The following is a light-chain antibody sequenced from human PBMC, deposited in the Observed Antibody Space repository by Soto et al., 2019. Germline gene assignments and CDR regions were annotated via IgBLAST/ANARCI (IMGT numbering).Light chain of an antibody. CDR3: QQYDNLPPYT. Sequence: DIQMTQSPSSLSASVGDRVTITCQASQDISNYLNGYQQKPGKAPKLLIYDASNLETGVPSRFSRSGSGTDFTFTISSLQPEDIATYYCQQYDNLPPYTFGQGTKLEIK. J-gene: IGKJ2*01. CDR2: DAS. CDR1: QDISNY. V-gene: IGKV1-33*01.